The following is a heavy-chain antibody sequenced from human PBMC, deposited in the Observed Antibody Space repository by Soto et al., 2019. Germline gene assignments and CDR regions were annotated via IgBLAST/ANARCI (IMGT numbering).Heavy chain of an antibody. V-gene: IGHV4-30-4*01. CDR3: ARGLPGDKVAY. CDR1: GGSIRNENFC. Sequence: QVQLQESGPGLVNPSQTLSLTCTVSGGSIRNENFCWSWIRQPPDKGLEWIGHIYDGGSTYTNPTPNSRVTIAVDPSKTQFSLKLGSVGAADTAVYYCARGLPGDKVAYWSREPLVPVSP. D-gene: IGHD3-16*01. CDR2: IYDGGST. J-gene: IGHJ4*02.